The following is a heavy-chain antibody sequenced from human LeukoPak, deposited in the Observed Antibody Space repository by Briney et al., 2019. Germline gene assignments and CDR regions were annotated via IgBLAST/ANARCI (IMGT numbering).Heavy chain of an antibody. V-gene: IGHV4-39*07. CDR3: ARASHWNQLHYFDY. J-gene: IGHJ4*02. CDR1: GGSISSSSYY. Sequence: SETLSLTCTVSGGSISSSSYYWGWIRQPPGKGLEWIGSIYHSGSTNYTPSLKSRVTISVDKSKNQFSLKLSSVTAADTAVYYCARASHWNQLHYFDYWGQGTLVTVSS. D-gene: IGHD1-1*01. CDR2: IYHSGST.